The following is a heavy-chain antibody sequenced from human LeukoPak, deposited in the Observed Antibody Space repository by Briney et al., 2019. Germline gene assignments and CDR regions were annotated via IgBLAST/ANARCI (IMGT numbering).Heavy chain of an antibody. J-gene: IGHJ5*01. CDR1: GYSFTSHY. D-gene: IGHD1-26*01. CDR3: ARATGTYWWFDS. Sequence: ASVKVSCKASGYSFTSHYMHWVRQAPGQGLEWLGLINPSGSSTLYAQKFQGRVTMTRDMSTTTDYMELSRLRSDDTAIYHCARATGTYWWFDSWGQGTLVTVSS. CDR2: INPSGSST. V-gene: IGHV1-46*01.